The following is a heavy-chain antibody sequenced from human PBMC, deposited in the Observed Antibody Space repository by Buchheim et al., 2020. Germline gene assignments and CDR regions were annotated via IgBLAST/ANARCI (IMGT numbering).Heavy chain of an antibody. CDR1: GFSFSGYA. V-gene: IGHV3-23*04. D-gene: IGHD4-11*01. Sequence: EVQLVDSGGGLVQPGESLRLSCAASGFSFSGYAMSWVRQAPGQGLEWVSSISGSGATTFNADSVQGRFTISRDNSKSMLYLQMNILRAEDTAVYFCAKVSRGYTNYYFDYWGQRTL. CDR2: ISGSGATT. CDR3: AKVSRGYTNYYFDY. J-gene: IGHJ4*02.